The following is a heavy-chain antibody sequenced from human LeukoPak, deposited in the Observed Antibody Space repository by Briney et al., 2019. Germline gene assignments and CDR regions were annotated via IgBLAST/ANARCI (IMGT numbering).Heavy chain of an antibody. Sequence: PGGSLRLSCAASGFTFSNYWMHWVRQAPGKGLVWVSRIHKDGSSTSHADSVKGRFTISRDNAKNILYLQMNSLRNDDTAVYYCVRERMGTGNWYFDLWGRATVVTISS. V-gene: IGHV3-74*01. CDR2: IHKDGSST. D-gene: IGHD1-1*01. CDR3: VRERMGTGNWYFDL. J-gene: IGHJ2*01. CDR1: GFTFSNYW.